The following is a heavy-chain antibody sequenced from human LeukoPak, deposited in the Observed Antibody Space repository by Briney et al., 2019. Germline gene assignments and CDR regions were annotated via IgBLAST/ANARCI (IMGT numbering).Heavy chain of an antibody. CDR1: GFSFSSFD. D-gene: IGHD3-10*01. Sequence: GGSLRLSCAASGFSFSSFDMVWVRQAPGKGLEWVAGISNGGDRTYHADSVKGRFTISRDNAKNSLYLQMNSLRAEDTAVYYCARVVAVRGVIRSAFDIWGQGTMVTVSS. CDR3: ARVVAVRGVIRSAFDI. J-gene: IGHJ3*02. CDR2: ISNGGDRT. V-gene: IGHV3-21*01.